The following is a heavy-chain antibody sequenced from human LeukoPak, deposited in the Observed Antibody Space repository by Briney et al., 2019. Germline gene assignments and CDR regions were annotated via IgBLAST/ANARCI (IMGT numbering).Heavy chain of an antibody. CDR1: GGSISSSSSY. V-gene: IGHV4-39*01. D-gene: IGHD5-18*01. J-gene: IGHJ4*02. CDR3: ASRGYSYGAPLDY. CDR2: IYYSGST. Sequence: SETLSLTCTVSGGSISSSSSYWGWIRQPPGKGLEWIGSIYYSGSTYYNPSLKSRVTISVDTSKNQFSLKLSSVTAADTAVYYCASRGYSYGAPLDYWGQGTLVTVSS.